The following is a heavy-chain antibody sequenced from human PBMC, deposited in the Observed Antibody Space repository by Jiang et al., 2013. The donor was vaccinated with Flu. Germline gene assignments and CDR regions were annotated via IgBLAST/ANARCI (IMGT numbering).Heavy chain of an antibody. CDR2: IYHSGST. D-gene: IGHD3-22*01. CDR1: GYSISSGYY. Sequence: GSGLVKPSETLSLTCTVSGYSISSGYYWGWIRQPPGKGLEWIGSIYHSGSTHYNPSLKSRVTISVDTSKNQFSLKLSSVTAADTAVYYCARDGARLNYDSSGYYFDPWGQGTLVTVSS. CDR3: ARDGARLNYDSSGYYFDP. J-gene: IGHJ5*02. V-gene: IGHV4-38-2*02.